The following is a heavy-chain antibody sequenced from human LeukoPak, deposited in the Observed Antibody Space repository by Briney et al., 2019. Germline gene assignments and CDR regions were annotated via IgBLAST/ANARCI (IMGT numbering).Heavy chain of an antibody. CDR1: GFSFSDHY. CDR3: TRTSYSGSFFDY. CDR2: TKNKANSYTT. V-gene: IGHV3-72*01. J-gene: IGHJ4*02. Sequence: PGGSLRLSCAASGFSFSDHYMDWVRQAPGKGLEWVGRTKNKANSYTTEYAASVKGRLTISRDDSKNSLYLQMDSLKTEDTAVYYCTRTSYSGSFFDYWGQGTLVTVSS. D-gene: IGHD1-26*01.